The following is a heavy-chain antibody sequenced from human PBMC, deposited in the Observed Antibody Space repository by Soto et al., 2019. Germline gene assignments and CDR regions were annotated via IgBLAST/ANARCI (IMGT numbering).Heavy chain of an antibody. CDR1: GYPFNTYY. Sequence: ASVKVSCKSSGYPFNTYYLHWVRQAPGQGLEWMGMIHPSGGGSTYAQEFLGRVTMTMDSSTSTVFMELTSLRAADTAVYYCERGGHIAVVTDSFDSWG. J-gene: IGHJ4*01. CDR3: ERGGHIAVVTDSFDS. CDR2: IHPSGGGS. D-gene: IGHD2-21*02. V-gene: IGHV1-46*02.